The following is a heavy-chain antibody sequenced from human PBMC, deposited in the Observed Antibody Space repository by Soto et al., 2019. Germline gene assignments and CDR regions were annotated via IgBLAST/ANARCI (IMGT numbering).Heavy chain of an antibody. CDR3: ARVRSSTWGLDAFDI. CDR1: GFTFSDHD. Sequence: GGSLRLSCAASGFTFSDHDVDWVRQAPGKGLEWVGRIRNKANRYTTESAASVKGRFTVSRDDSKNSLYLQMNSLETEDTAVYYCARVRSSTWGLDAFDIWGQGTMVTVSS. V-gene: IGHV3-72*01. J-gene: IGHJ3*02. D-gene: IGHD6-13*01. CDR2: IRNKANRYTT.